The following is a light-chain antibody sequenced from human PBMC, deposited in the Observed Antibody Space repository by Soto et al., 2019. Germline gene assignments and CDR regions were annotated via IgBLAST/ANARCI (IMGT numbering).Light chain of an antibody. Sequence: DIQMTQSPSTLSGSVGDRVTITCRASQTISSWLAWYRQKPGKAPKLLIYKASSLESGVPSRFSGSGSGTEFTLTINSLQADDFATYYCQQHNSFSITFGQGTRLEIK. CDR3: QQHNSFSIT. CDR1: QTISSW. CDR2: KAS. V-gene: IGKV1-5*03. J-gene: IGKJ5*01.